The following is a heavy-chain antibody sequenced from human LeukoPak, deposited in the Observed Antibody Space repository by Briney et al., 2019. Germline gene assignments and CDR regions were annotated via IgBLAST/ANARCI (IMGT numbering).Heavy chain of an antibody. V-gene: IGHV1-69*13. CDR1: GYTFTGYY. J-gene: IGHJ4*02. CDR2: IIPIFGTA. D-gene: IGHD3-3*01. CDR3: AREGTPTEGHYDFWSGPSFGY. Sequence: GASVKVSCKASGYTFTGYYMHWVRQAPGQGLEWMGGIIPIFGTANYAQKFQGRVTITADESTSTAYMELSSLRSEDTAVYYCAREGTPTEGHYDFWSGPSFGYWGQGTLVTVSS.